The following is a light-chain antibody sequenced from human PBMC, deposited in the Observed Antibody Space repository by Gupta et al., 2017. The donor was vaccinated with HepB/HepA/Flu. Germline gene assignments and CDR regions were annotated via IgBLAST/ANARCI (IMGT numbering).Light chain of an antibody. CDR2: GAS. CDR1: QSVSSN. Sequence: EIVMTQSPATLSVSPGERATLSCRASQSVSSNLAWYQQKPGQAPRLLIYGASTRATGIPARFSGRGSGTEFTLTISSLQSEDFAVYYCKQENNWLTWTFGQGTTVEIK. V-gene: IGKV3-15*01. J-gene: IGKJ1*01. CDR3: KQENNWLTWT.